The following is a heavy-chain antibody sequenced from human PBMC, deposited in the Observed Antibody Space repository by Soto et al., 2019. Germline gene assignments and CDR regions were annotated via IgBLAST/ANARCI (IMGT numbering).Heavy chain of an antibody. CDR2: IFYSGVT. J-gene: IGHJ4*02. V-gene: IGHV4-59*01. Sequence: SETLSLTCTVSGGSISGYYWTWSRQPPGKGLEWIGYIFYSGVTNYNPSLKSRVTLSVDTSKNQFSLKLRSVTAADTAVYYCARVGSSGWSPDYWGRGTLVTVSS. D-gene: IGHD6-19*01. CDR1: GGSISGYY. CDR3: ARVGSSGWSPDY.